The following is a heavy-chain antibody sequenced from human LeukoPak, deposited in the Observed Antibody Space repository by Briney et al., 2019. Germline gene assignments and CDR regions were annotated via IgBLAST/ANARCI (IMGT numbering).Heavy chain of an antibody. CDR3: AREGCSSTSCYGWFDP. J-gene: IGHJ5*02. CDR1: GYTFTGYY. Sequence: AASVKVSCKASGYTFTGYYMHWVRQAPGQGLEWMGWINPNSGGTNYAQKFQGRVTMTRDTSISTAYMELSRLRSDDTAVYYCAREGCSSTSCYGWFDPWGQGTLVTVSS. V-gene: IGHV1-2*02. CDR2: INPNSGGT. D-gene: IGHD2-2*01.